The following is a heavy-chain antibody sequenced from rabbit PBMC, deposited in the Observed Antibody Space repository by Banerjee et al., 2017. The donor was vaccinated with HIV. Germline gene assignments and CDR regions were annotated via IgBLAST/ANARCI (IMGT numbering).Heavy chain of an antibody. CDR3: ARDPPGTIYDL. D-gene: IGHD7-1*01. CDR2: IDPVFGST. Sequence: QEQLVESGGGLVQPGGSLKLSCKVSGFIFSSYAMSWVRQAPGKGLEWIGYIDPVFGSTYYASWVNGRFTISSHNAQNTLYLQLNSLTAADTATYFCARDPPGTIYDLWGPGTLVTVS. J-gene: IGHJ4*01. CDR1: GFIFSSYA. V-gene: IGHV1S47*01.